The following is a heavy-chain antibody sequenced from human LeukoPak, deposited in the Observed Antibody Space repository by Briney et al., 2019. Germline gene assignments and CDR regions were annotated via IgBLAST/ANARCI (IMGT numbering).Heavy chain of an antibody. V-gene: IGHV1-2*02. J-gene: IGHJ3*02. Sequence: ASVKVSCKASGYTFTGYYMHWVRQAPGQGLEWMGWINPNSGGTNYAQKFQGRVTMTRDTSISTAYMELSRLRSDDTAVYYCARDAETAMVTFGCGAFDIWGRGTMVTVSS. CDR2: INPNSGGT. D-gene: IGHD5-18*01. CDR3: ARDAETAMVTFGCGAFDI. CDR1: GYTFTGYY.